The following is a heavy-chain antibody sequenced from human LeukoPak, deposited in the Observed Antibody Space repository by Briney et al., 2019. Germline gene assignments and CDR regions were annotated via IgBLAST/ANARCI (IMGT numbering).Heavy chain of an antibody. V-gene: IGHV5-10-1*01. CDR3: ARRAYYGSGSYPFDP. CDR2: IDPSDSYT. CDR1: GYSFTSYW. D-gene: IGHD3-10*01. J-gene: IGHJ5*02. Sequence: GESLKISCKGSGYSFTSYWISWVRQMPGKGLEWMGRIDPSDSYTNYSPSFQGHVTISADKSISTALLQWSSLKASDTAMYYCARRAYYGSGSYPFDPWGQGTLVTVSS.